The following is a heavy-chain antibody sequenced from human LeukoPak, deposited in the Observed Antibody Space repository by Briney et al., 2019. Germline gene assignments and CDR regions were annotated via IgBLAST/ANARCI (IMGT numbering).Heavy chain of an antibody. CDR3: ARGVGYGSNTSCYWWFDP. J-gene: IGHJ5*02. CDR2: INSDGSST. Sequence: PGGSLRLSCAASGFTFSSYWMHWVRQAPGKGLGWVSRINSDGSSTNYADSVKGRFPISRDNAKNTLYLQMNNLRAEDTDVYYCARGVGYGSNTSCYWWFDPWGQGTMVTVSS. D-gene: IGHD2-2*01. V-gene: IGHV3-74*01. CDR1: GFTFSSYW.